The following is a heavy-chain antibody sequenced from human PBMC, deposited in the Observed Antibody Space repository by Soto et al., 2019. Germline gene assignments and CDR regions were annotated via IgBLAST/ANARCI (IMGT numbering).Heavy chain of an antibody. Sequence: PSETLSLTCTVSGGSISSSSYYWGWIRQPPGKGLEWIGSIYYSGSTYYNPSLKSRVTISVDTSKNQFSLKLSSVTAADTAVYYCARHISGGSYWAVKSHYYGMDVWGQGTTVTVSS. J-gene: IGHJ6*02. CDR2: IYYSGST. V-gene: IGHV4-39*01. D-gene: IGHD1-26*01. CDR1: GGSISSSSYY. CDR3: ARHISGGSYWAVKSHYYGMDV.